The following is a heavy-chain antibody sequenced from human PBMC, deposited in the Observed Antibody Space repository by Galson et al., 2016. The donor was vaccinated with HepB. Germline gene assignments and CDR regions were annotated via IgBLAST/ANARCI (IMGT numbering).Heavy chain of an antibody. D-gene: IGHD5-24*01. CDR3: AKRPTWRRAIPVAYFDC. CDR1: GFTFSTYA. CDR2: ISGSAYSGVT. V-gene: IGHV3-23*01. Sequence: SLRLSCAASGFTFSTYAMSWVRQAPGKRLEWVSVISGSAYSGVTYYADSVRGRFTISRDDSKNTLYLLMNSLTAEDTAVYYCAKRPTWRRAIPVAYFDCWGQGTMVPVSS. J-gene: IGHJ4*02.